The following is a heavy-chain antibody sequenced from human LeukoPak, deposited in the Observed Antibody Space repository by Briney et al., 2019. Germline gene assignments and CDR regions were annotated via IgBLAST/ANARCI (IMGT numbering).Heavy chain of an antibody. Sequence: SETLSFTCTVSGGSISSGGYYWSWIRQHPGKGLEWIGYIYYSGSTYYNPSLKSRVTISVDTSKNQFSLKLSSVTAADTAVYYCARDHSWTTVTHYFDYWGQGTLVTVSS. CDR2: IYYSGST. CDR3: ARDHSWTTVTHYFDY. V-gene: IGHV4-31*03. D-gene: IGHD4-17*01. J-gene: IGHJ4*02. CDR1: GGSISSGGYY.